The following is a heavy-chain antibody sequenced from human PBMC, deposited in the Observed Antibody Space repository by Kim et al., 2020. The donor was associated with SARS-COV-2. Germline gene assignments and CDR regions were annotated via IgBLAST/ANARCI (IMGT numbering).Heavy chain of an antibody. CDR2: ISSSGGGDTI. Sequence: GGSLRLSCAASGFTFSRYKMHWVRQAPGKGLEWVSYISSSGGGDTIFYEDSVKGRFTISRDNAKSSLYLQMNSLRAEDTAVYFCTREGSPIPYSFDCWGQGILVTVSS. V-gene: IGHV3-48*03. J-gene: IGHJ4*02. D-gene: IGHD2-21*01. CDR1: GFTFSRYK. CDR3: TREGSPIPYSFDC.